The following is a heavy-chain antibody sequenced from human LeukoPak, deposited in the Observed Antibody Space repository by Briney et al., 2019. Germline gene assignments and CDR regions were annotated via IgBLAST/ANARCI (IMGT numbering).Heavy chain of an antibody. V-gene: IGHV4-59*01. Sequence: SETLSLTCTVSGGSLSSYYWSWIRQPPGKGLEWIGYIYYSGSTNYNPSLKSRVTISVDTSKNQFSLKLSSVTAADTAVYYCAREEMATIRDWGQGTLVTVSS. CDR2: IYYSGST. D-gene: IGHD5-24*01. CDR1: GGSLSSYY. CDR3: AREEMATIRD. J-gene: IGHJ4*02.